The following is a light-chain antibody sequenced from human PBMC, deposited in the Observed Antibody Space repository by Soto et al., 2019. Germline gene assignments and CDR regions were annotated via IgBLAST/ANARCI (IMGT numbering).Light chain of an antibody. Sequence: QSALTQPASVSGSPGQSITISCTGTSSDVGGYNYVSWYQQHPGKVPKLMIYEVTKRPSGVPSRFSGSKSGNTASLTVSGLQAEDEADYYCSSYAGSTNLGVFGGGTKLTVL. CDR3: SSYAGSTNLGV. CDR1: SSDVGGYNY. J-gene: IGLJ3*02. CDR2: EVT. V-gene: IGLV2-8*01.